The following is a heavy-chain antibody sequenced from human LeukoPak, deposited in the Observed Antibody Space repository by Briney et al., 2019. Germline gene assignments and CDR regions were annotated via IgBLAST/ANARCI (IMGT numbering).Heavy chain of an antibody. Sequence: PSETLSLTCTVSGYSISSGYYWGWIRQPPGKGLEWIGSIYHSGSTYYNPSLKSRVTISVDTSKNQFSLKLSSVTAADTAVYYCARDDEGGSYPFDYWGQGTLVTVSS. CDR2: IYHSGST. V-gene: IGHV4-38-2*02. J-gene: IGHJ4*02. CDR1: GYSISSGYY. CDR3: ARDDEGGSYPFDY. D-gene: IGHD1-26*01.